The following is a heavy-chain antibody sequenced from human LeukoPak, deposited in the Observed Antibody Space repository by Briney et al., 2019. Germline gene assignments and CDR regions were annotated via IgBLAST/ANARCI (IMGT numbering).Heavy chain of an antibody. Sequence: GESLKISCKGSGYSFTSYWIGWVRQMPGKGLEWMGIIYPGDSDTRYSPSFQDQVTISADKSISTAYLQWSSLKASDTAMYYCARGNDFWSGYRRYYFDYWGQGTLVTVSS. CDR1: GYSFTSYW. V-gene: IGHV5-51*01. D-gene: IGHD3-3*01. CDR3: ARGNDFWSGYRRYYFDY. CDR2: IYPGDSDT. J-gene: IGHJ4*02.